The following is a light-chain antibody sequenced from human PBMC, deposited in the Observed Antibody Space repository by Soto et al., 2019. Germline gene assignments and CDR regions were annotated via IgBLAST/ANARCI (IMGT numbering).Light chain of an antibody. V-gene: IGKV1-12*01. CDR1: QAVNSL. J-gene: IGKJ1*01. CDR3: QQSNDHPIS. CDR2: EVS. Sequence: DIPVTHSPSSVCATVGDRITITSRPSQAVNSLLAWLQKKPGMAPKLVIYEVSSLQSGVPSRFSGNGSGTEFTLTISSLQPEDSANYDLQQSNDHPISFAQGTKV.